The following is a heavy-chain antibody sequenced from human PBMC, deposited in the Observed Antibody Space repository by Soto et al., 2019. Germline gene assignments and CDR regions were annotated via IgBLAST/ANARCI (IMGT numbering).Heavy chain of an antibody. V-gene: IGHV4-34*01. CDR1: GGSFSGYY. Sequence: QVQLQQWGAGLLKPSETLSLTCAVYGGSFSGYYWSWIRQPPGKGLEWIGEINHSGSTNYNPSLKSRVTISVDTSKHQFSLKLSSVTAADTAVYYCARGRAAAGLYYFDYWGQGTLVTVSS. J-gene: IGHJ4*02. D-gene: IGHD6-13*01. CDR2: INHSGST. CDR3: ARGRAAAGLYYFDY.